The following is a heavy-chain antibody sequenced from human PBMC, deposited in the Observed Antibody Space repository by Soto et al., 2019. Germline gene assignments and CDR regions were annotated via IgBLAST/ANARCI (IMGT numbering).Heavy chain of an antibody. CDR2: IIPILGIA. D-gene: IGHD3-22*01. V-gene: IGHV1-69*02. Sequence: SVKVSCKASGGTFSSYTISWVRQAPGQGLEWMGRIIPILGIANYAQKFQGRVTITADKSTSTAYMELSSLRSEDTAVYYCARYDSSGYYYGDAFDIWGQGTMVTVSS. CDR1: GGTFSSYT. CDR3: ARYDSSGYYYGDAFDI. J-gene: IGHJ3*02.